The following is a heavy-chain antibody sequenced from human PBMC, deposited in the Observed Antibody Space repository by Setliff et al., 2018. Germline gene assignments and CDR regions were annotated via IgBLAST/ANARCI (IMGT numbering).Heavy chain of an antibody. J-gene: IGHJ4*02. Sequence: ASVKVSCKTSVYTFSNYGVSWVRQAPGQGLEWMGWISGYDGNTKYAQNLHGRVTMTTDTSTSTAYMELRSLRSDDTAVYYCSRLVRYCTTTTCQSVPGAEVWGQGTLVTVYS. CDR2: ISGYDGNT. CDR3: SRLVRYCTTTTCQSVPGAEV. D-gene: IGHD2-8*01. V-gene: IGHV1-18*01. CDR1: VYTFSNYG.